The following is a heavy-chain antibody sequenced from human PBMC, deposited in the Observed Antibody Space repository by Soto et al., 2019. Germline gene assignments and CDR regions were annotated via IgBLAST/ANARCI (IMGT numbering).Heavy chain of an antibody. D-gene: IGHD1-1*01. CDR3: ARPGTGTTSALLPNWFDP. CDR2: ISYDGSNK. V-gene: IGHV3-30-3*01. Sequence: GGSLRLSCAASGFTFSSYAMHWVRQAPGKGLEWVAVISYDGSNKYYADSVKGRFTISRDNSKNTLYLQMNSLRAEDTAVYYCARPGTGTTSALLPNWFDPWGQGTLVTVSS. CDR1: GFTFSSYA. J-gene: IGHJ5*02.